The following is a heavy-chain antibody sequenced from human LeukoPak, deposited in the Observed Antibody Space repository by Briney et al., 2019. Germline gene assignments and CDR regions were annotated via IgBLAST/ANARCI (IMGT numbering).Heavy chain of an antibody. CDR1: GYTFTSYG. CDR2: ISAYNGNT. V-gene: IGHV1-18*01. Sequence: ASVKVSCKASGYTFTSYGISWVRQAPGQGLEWMGWISAYNGNTNYAQKFQGRVTITRNTSISTAYMELSSLRSEDTAVYYCARGYYDILTGQDAFDIWGQGTMVTVSS. D-gene: IGHD3-9*01. J-gene: IGHJ3*02. CDR3: ARGYYDILTGQDAFDI.